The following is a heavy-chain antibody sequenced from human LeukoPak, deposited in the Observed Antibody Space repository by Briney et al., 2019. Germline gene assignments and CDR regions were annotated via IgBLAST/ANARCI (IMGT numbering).Heavy chain of an antibody. CDR3: AKVDSSGWYFGYYYYMDV. Sequence: GRSLRLSCAASGFTFSSYGMHWVRQAPGKGLEWVAVIWYDGSNKYYADSVEGRFTISRDNSKNTLYLQMNSLRAEDTAVYYCAKVDSSGWYFGYYYYMDVWGKGTTVTVSS. J-gene: IGHJ6*03. CDR1: GFTFSSYG. CDR2: IWYDGSNK. V-gene: IGHV3-33*06. D-gene: IGHD6-19*01.